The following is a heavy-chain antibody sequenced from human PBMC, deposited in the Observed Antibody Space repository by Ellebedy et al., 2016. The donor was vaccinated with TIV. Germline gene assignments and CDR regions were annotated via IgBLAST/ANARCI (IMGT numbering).Heavy chain of an antibody. CDR2: ISSSSSYI. V-gene: IGHV3-21*01. CDR3: ARHPAPRGYSYCDY. D-gene: IGHD5-18*01. Sequence: GGSLRLXXAASGFTFSSYSMNWVRQAPGKGLEWVSSISSSSSYIYYADSVKGRFTISRDNAKNSLYLQMNSLRAEDTAVYYCARHPAPRGYSYCDYWGQGTLVTVSS. CDR1: GFTFSSYS. J-gene: IGHJ4*02.